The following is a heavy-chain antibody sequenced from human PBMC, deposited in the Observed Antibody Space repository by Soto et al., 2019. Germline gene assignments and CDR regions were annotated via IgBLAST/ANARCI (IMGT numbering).Heavy chain of an antibody. Sequence: EVQLVESGGGLVQPGGSLRLSCAASGFTFSSYSMHWVRQAPGQGLEYVSAISGNGGNTFYANSARGRFTISRDNSKNTLFLQMGSLRPEDTAMYFCVRVGSGYDYWGQGTLVTVAS. CDR2: ISGNGGNT. V-gene: IGHV3-64*01. CDR3: VRVGSGYDY. J-gene: IGHJ4*02. D-gene: IGHD1-26*01. CDR1: GFTFSSYS.